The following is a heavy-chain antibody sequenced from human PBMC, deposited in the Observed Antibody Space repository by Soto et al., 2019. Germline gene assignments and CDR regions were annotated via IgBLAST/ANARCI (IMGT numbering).Heavy chain of an antibody. CDR3: AREEQSYGMDV. Sequence: SETLSLTCAVYGGSFSGYYWSWIRQPPGKGLELIGEINHSGSTNYNPSLKSRVTISVDTSKNQFSLKLSSVTAADTAVYYCAREEQSYGMDVWGQGTTVTVSS. V-gene: IGHV4-34*01. D-gene: IGHD6-13*01. CDR2: INHSGST. J-gene: IGHJ6*02. CDR1: GGSFSGYY.